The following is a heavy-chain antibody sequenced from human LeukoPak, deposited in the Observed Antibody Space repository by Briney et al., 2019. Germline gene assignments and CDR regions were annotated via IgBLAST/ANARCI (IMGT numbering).Heavy chain of an antibody. J-gene: IGHJ4*02. Sequence: GGSLRLSCAASGFTFSNYEMNRVRQAPGKGLEWVSYISSSGSTIYYADSVKGRFTISRDNAKNSLYLQMNSLRAEDTAVYYCARGAFIVVVVAAQWGQGTLVTVSS. CDR3: ARGAFIVVVVAAQ. CDR1: GFTFSNYE. V-gene: IGHV3-48*03. D-gene: IGHD2-15*01. CDR2: ISSSGSTI.